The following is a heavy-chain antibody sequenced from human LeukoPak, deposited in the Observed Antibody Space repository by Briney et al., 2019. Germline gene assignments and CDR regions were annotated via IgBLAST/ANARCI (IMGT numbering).Heavy chain of an antibody. V-gene: IGHV4-59*01. CDR1: GGSISSYY. J-gene: IGHJ6*02. D-gene: IGHD6-13*01. CDR2: MCYSGST. Sequence: SETLSLTCTVSGGSISSYYWSWIRQPPGKGLEGVGYMCYSGSTNYNPSLTSRVTISVDTSKNQFSLKLSSVTAADTAVYYCASSWYSPYYYGMDVWGQGTTVTVSS. CDR3: ASSWYSPYYYGMDV.